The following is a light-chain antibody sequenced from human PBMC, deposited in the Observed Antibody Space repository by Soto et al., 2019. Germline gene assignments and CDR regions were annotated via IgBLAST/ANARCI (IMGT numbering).Light chain of an antibody. V-gene: IGKV1-9*01. CDR2: EAS. J-gene: IGKJ5*01. CDR3: QYLNGAPTIT. Sequence: IQLTQSPSLLSASIGARVTIPSRPSHDISTFLAWYQQKPGKAPKLLIYEASTLQSGVPSRFSGSGSGTEFSLTITGLQPEDFLAYYCQYLNGAPTITFGQGTRLEIK. CDR1: HDISTF.